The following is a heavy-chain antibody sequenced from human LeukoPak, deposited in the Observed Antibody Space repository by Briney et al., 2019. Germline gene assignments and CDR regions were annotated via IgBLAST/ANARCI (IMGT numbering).Heavy chain of an antibody. CDR1: GGSFSGYY. CDR3: AKDPFRAGGGGDYYYMDV. J-gene: IGHJ6*03. CDR2: INHSGST. D-gene: IGHD2-15*01. V-gene: IGHV4-34*01. Sequence: PSETLSLTCAVYGGSFSGYYWSWIRQPPGKGLEWIGEINHSGSTNYNPSLKSRVTISVDTSKNQFSLKLSSVTAADTAVYYCAKDPFRAGGGGDYYYMDVWGKGTTVTISS.